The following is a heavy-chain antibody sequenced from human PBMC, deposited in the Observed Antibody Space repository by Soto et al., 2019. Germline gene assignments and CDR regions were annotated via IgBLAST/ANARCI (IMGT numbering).Heavy chain of an antibody. CDR2: IYWDDGK. CDR3: AHLTTGGFYFDY. J-gene: IGHJ4*02. D-gene: IGHD4-17*01. CDR1: GFSLRTSGVG. V-gene: IGHV2-5*02. Sequence: ITLKESGPTLVKPTQTLTLTCTFSGFSLRTSGVGVGWIRQPPGKALEWLALIYWDDGKRYSPSLKSRLTITKDTSKNQVVLRMTNMDPVDTATYYCAHLTTGGFYFDYWGQGTLVTVSS.